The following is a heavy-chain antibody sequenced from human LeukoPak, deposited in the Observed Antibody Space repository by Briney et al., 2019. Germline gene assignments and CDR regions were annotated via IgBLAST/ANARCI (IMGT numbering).Heavy chain of an antibody. CDR3: ARGTSPRDYNWFDP. CDR2: IYPGDSDT. D-gene: IGHD2-2*01. Sequence: GESLKISCKGSGYSFSNSWIGWVRQMPGKGLEWMGIIYPGDSDTRYSPSFQGQVTISADKSISTAYLQWSSLKASDTAMYYCARGTSPRDYNWFDPWGQGTLVTVSS. V-gene: IGHV5-51*01. CDR1: GYSFSNSW. J-gene: IGHJ5*02.